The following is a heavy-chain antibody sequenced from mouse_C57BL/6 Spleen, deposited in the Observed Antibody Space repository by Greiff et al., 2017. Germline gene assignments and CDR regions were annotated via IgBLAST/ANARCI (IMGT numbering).Heavy chain of an antibody. CDR2: IYPRSGNT. J-gene: IGHJ4*01. CDR3: ARYRLTTVVAPYAMDY. CDR1: GYTFTSYG. D-gene: IGHD1-1*01. V-gene: IGHV1-81*01. Sequence: QVQLQQSGAELARPGASVKLSCKASGYTFTSYGISWVKQRTGQGLEWIGEIYPRSGNTYYNEKFKGQATLTADKSSSTAYMELRSLTSEDSAVYFCARYRLTTVVAPYAMDYWGQGTSVTVSS.